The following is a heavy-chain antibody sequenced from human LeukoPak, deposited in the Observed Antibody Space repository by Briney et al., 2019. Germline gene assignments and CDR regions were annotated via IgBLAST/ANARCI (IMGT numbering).Heavy chain of an antibody. CDR2: ISYDGSNK. CDR1: GFAFSSYA. D-gene: IGHD3-16*01. J-gene: IGHJ4*02. Sequence: GGSLRLSCAASGFAFSSYAMHWVRQAPGKGLEWVAVISYDGSNKYYADSVKGRFTISRDNSKNTLYLQMNSLRAEDTAVYYCAEGDTLDYWGQGTLVTVSS. CDR3: AEGDTLDY. V-gene: IGHV3-30-3*01.